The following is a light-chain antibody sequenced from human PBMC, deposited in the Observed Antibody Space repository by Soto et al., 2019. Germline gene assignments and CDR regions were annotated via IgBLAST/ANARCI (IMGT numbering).Light chain of an antibody. CDR3: QQYNTYST. Sequence: IQLTQSPSSLSASVGDRVTITCRASQGISSYLAWYQQKPGKAPKLLIYAASTLKSGVPSRFSGSGSGTEFTLTISSLQPDDFATYYCQQYNTYSTFGQGTKVDI. V-gene: IGKV1-9*01. CDR2: AAS. J-gene: IGKJ1*01. CDR1: QGISSY.